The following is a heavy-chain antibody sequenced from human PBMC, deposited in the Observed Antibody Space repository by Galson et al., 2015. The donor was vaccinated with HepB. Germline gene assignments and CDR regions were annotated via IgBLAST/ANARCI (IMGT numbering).Heavy chain of an antibody. CDR3: ARGSRAVTAPRY. CDR1: GYTLTELS. D-gene: IGHD2-21*02. Sequence: SVKVSCKVSGYTLTELSMHWVRQAPGKGLEWMGGFDPEDGETIYAQKSQGRVTMTRNTSISTAYMELSSLRSEDTAVYYCARGSRAVTAPRYWGQGTLVTVSS. J-gene: IGHJ4*02. CDR2: FDPEDGET. V-gene: IGHV1-24*01.